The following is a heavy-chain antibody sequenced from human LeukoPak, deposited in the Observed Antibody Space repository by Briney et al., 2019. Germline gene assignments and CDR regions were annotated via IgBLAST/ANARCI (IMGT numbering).Heavy chain of an antibody. CDR3: ARDNPGGSGSYSWFDP. CDR1: GGSISSYY. J-gene: IGHJ5*02. V-gene: IGHV4-59*01. Sequence: PSETLSLTCTVSGGSISSYYWSWIRQPPGKGLEWIGYIYYSGSTNYNPSLKSRVTISVDTSKNQFSLKLSSVTAADTAVYYCARDNPGGSGSYSWFDPWGQGTLVTVSS. D-gene: IGHD3-10*01. CDR2: IYYSGST.